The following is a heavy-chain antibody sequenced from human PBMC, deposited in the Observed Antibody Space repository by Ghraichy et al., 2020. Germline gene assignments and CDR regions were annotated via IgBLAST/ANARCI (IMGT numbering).Heavy chain of an antibody. CDR3: ARTPLRGGAVAVVDGD. CDR2: IYYSGST. V-gene: IGHV4-31*03. Sequence: SETLSLTCTVSGGSISSGGYYWSWIRQHPGKGLEWIGYIYYSGSTYYNPSLKSRVTISVDTSKNQFSLKLSSVTAADTAVYYCARTPLRGGAVAVVDGDWGQGTLVTVSS. J-gene: IGHJ4*02. D-gene: IGHD6-19*01. CDR1: GGSISSGGYY.